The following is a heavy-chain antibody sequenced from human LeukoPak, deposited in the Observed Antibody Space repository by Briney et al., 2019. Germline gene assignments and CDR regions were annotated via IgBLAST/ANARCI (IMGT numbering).Heavy chain of an antibody. V-gene: IGHV6-1*01. CDR2: TYYRSKWHN. CDR3: AREADSGGYYYVFDY. J-gene: IGHJ4*02. D-gene: IGHD3-22*01. CDR1: GDSVSTNSAA. Sequence: SQTLSLTCAISGDSVSTNSAAWSWIRQSPSRGLEWLGRTYYRSKWHNDYAVSVKSRITINPDTSKNQFSLQLNSLTPEDTAVYYCAREADSGGYYYVFDYWGQGTLVTVSS.